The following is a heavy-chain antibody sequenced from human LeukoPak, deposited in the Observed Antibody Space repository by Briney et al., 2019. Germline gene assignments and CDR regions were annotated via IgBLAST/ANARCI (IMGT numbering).Heavy chain of an antibody. CDR1: GFTFSSYA. Sequence: PGGSLRLSCAASGFTFSSYAMSWVRQAPGKGLEWVSAISGSGGSTYYADSVKGRFTISRDNSKNTLYLQMNSLRAEDTAVYYCAKVSYYDSSGSPDYWGQGTLVTVSS. J-gene: IGHJ4*02. D-gene: IGHD3-22*01. V-gene: IGHV3-23*01. CDR3: AKVSYYDSSGSPDY. CDR2: ISGSGGST.